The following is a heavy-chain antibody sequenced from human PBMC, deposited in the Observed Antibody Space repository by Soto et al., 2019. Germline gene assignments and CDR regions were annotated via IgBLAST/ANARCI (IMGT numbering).Heavy chain of an antibody. CDR3: AAAEASSRNLAPYYLDF. V-gene: IGHV4-59*01. CDR1: GGSMRNYF. D-gene: IGHD6-13*01. CDR2: IHYSGTT. Sequence: SETLSLTCTVSGGSMRNYFWTWIRQPPGKGLEWIGYIHYSGTTSFFPSYNPSLRSRVTISEDTSKNQFSFKLLSVTTADTAVYFCAAAEASSRNLAPYYLDFWGQGTLVTVDS. J-gene: IGHJ4*02.